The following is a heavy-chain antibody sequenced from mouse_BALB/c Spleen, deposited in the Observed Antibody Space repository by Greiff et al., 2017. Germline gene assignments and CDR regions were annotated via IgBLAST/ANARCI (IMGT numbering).Heavy chain of an antibody. CDR1: GFNIKDTY. CDR3: ARWGYDYVYFDY. D-gene: IGHD2-4*01. Sequence: EVQRVESGAELVKPGASVKLSCTASGFNIKDTYMHWVKQRPEQGLEWIGRIDPANGNTKYDPKFQGKATITADTSSNTAYLQLSSLTSEDTAVYYCARWGYDYVYFDYWGQGTTLTVSS. J-gene: IGHJ2*01. V-gene: IGHV14-3*02. CDR2: IDPANGNT.